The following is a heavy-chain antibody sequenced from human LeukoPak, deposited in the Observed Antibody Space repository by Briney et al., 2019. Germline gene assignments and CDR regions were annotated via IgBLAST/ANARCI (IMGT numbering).Heavy chain of an antibody. CDR2: IFYSGST. J-gene: IGHJ4*02. D-gene: IGHD2-2*01. CDR3: ARFQGLWCSSTSCYEEDY. Sequence: SETLSLTCTVSGGSISTSNYYWGWIRQPPGKGLEWIGNIFYSGSTYYNPSLKSRVTISVDTSKNQFSLKLSSVTAADTAVYYCARFQGLWCSSTSCYEEDYWGQGTLVTVSS. CDR1: GGSISTSNYY. V-gene: IGHV4-39*07.